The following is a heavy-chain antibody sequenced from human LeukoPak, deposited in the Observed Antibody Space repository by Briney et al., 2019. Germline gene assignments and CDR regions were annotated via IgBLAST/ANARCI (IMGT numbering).Heavy chain of an antibody. Sequence: SETLSLTCAVSGGSMNYYYWSWIRQPPGKGLEWIGYIFDTRGTLYSPSLKSRVTMSVYTSSNQFSLRLTSVTAADTAVYYCTRHDDINSLRNGFDTWGQGTLVTVSS. CDR2: IFDTRGT. D-gene: IGHD3-9*01. J-gene: IGHJ5*02. CDR3: TRHDDINSLRNGFDT. V-gene: IGHV4-59*08. CDR1: GGSMNYYY.